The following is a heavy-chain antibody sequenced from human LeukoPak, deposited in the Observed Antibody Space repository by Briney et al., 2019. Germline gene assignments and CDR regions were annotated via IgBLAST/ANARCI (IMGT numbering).Heavy chain of an antibody. V-gene: IGHV3-33*01. D-gene: IGHD6-19*01. CDR1: GFTFSSCG. CDR2: IWYDGSNK. J-gene: IGHJ6*02. Sequence: GGSLTLSCAASGFTFSSCGMHWVRQAPGKELEWVAVIWYDGSNKYYADSVKGRFTISRDNSKNTLYLQMNSLRAEDTAVYYCARDRESSGWLDYYYGMDVWGQGTTVTVSS. CDR3: ARDRESSGWLDYYYGMDV.